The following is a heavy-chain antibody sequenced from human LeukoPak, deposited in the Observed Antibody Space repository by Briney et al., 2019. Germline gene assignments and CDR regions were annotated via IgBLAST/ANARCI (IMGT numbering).Heavy chain of an antibody. Sequence: GGTLRLSCAASGFSFSDYYMSWFRRAPGKGLEWVSYISSGGNIKNYADSVKGQFTISRNDAKISLYLQMNSLIAEDTAMYYFAREGSARTLFDYWGQGILVTVSS. CDR3: AREGSARTLFDY. CDR2: ISSGGNIK. V-gene: IGHV3-11*01. D-gene: IGHD6-6*01. J-gene: IGHJ4*02. CDR1: GFSFSDYY.